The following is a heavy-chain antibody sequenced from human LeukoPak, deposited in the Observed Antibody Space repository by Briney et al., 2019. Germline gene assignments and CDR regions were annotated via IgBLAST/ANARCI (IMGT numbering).Heavy chain of an antibody. Sequence: SETLSLTCSVSGGSLSSYYWNWIRQPPGKGLEWIAYMQNRGSTNYNPSLRSRATMSVDTSKNQFSLRLSSVTAADTAVYYCARGTFSGSYLSFDPWGQGTLVTVSS. CDR2: MQNRGST. J-gene: IGHJ5*02. CDR3: ARGTFSGSYLSFDP. D-gene: IGHD1-26*01. CDR1: GGSLSSYY. V-gene: IGHV4-59*01.